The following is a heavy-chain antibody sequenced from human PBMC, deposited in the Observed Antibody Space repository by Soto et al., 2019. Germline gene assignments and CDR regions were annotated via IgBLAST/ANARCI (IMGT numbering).Heavy chain of an antibody. CDR1: VFSVSNNY. D-gene: IGHD4-17*01. Sequence: EVQLVESGGGLVQPGGSLRLSCAASVFSVSNNYMSWVRQAPGKGLECVSLIYSGGDTYYVDSVKGRFSISRDSSKNTLYLQLNSLRAEDSAVYYCARNIPVTTLGYWGQGTVVTVAS. CDR2: IYSGGDT. V-gene: IGHV3-66*01. J-gene: IGHJ4*02. CDR3: ARNIPVTTLGY.